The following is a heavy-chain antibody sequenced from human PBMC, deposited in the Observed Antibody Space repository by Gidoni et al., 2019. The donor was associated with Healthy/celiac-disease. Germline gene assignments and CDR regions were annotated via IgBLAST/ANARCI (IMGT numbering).Heavy chain of an antibody. J-gene: IGHJ4*02. D-gene: IGHD3-10*01. CDR2: INHSGST. V-gene: IGHV4-34*01. CDR3: ARGQGITMVRGVPRAPRPYYFDY. CDR1: GGSFSGYY. Sequence: QVQLQQCGAGLLKPSETLSLTCAVYGGSFSGYYWSWLRQPPGKGLEWIGEINHSGSTNYNPSLKSRVTIAVDTSKNQFSLKLSSVTAADTAVYYCARGQGITMVRGVPRAPRPYYFDYWGQGTLVTVSS.